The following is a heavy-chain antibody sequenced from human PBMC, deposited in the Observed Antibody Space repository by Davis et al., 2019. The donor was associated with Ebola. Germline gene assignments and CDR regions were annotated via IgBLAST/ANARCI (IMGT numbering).Heavy chain of an antibody. CDR3: AKRRDNGGNYFDH. D-gene: IGHD2-8*01. Sequence: ASVKVSCKASGYSFPNHDISWVRQAPGQGLEWMGWISPFSGNTLYAQNLQDRVTMTRDTSTTTVYMELRSLRPDDTAVYYCAKRRDNGGNYFDHWGQGTLVTVAS. V-gene: IGHV1-18*04. J-gene: IGHJ4*02. CDR1: GYSFPNHD. CDR2: ISPFSGNT.